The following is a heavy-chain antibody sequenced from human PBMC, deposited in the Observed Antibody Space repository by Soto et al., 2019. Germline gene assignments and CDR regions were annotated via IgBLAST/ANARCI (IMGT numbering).Heavy chain of an antibody. Sequence: PSETLSLTCTVSGGSISSYYWSWIRQPPGKGLEWIGYIYYSGSTNYNPSLKSRVTISVDTSKNHFSLKLSSVTAADTAVYYCARVTTPDAFDIWGQGTMVTVSS. CDR3: ARVTTPDAFDI. D-gene: IGHD4-4*01. CDR2: IYYSGST. J-gene: IGHJ3*02. V-gene: IGHV4-59*01. CDR1: GGSISSYY.